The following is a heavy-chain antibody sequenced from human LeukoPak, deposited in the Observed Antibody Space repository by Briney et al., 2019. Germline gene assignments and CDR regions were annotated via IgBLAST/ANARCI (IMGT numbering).Heavy chain of an antibody. CDR3: ARGRRIAAAGFYYFDY. Sequence: GECLRLSCAASGFTFSAYSMNWVRQAPGKGLEWVSSIFSSSSYIHYVDSVKGRFTISRDNAKNSLYRQMNSLRAEDTAVYYCARGRRIAAAGFYYFDYWGEGTLVTVST. CDR1: GFTFSAYS. D-gene: IGHD6-13*01. CDR2: IFSSSSYI. J-gene: IGHJ4*02. V-gene: IGHV3-21*01.